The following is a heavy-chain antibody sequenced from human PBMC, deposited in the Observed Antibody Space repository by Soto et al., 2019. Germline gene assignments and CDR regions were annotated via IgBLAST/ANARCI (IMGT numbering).Heavy chain of an antibody. V-gene: IGHV4-59*01. D-gene: IGHD3-22*01. J-gene: IGHJ4*02. Sequence: SETLSLTCTVSGGAISSYYWSWIRQPPGKGLEWIGYMYYSGSTNYNPSLKSRVTISVDTSKNQFSLKLSSVTAADTAVYYCGGKNYDSSGYFDYWGQGTLVTVSS. CDR3: GGKNYDSSGYFDY. CDR1: GGAISSYY. CDR2: MYYSGST.